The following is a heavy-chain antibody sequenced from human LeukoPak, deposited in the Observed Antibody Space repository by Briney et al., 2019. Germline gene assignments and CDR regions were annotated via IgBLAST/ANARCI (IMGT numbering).Heavy chain of an antibody. V-gene: IGHV4-39*01. J-gene: IGHJ4*02. Sequence: PETLSLTCTVSGGSISSSSYYWGWIRQPPGKGLEWIGSIYYSGSTYYNPSLKSRVTISVDTSKNQFSLKLSSVTAADTAVYYCARYGDYFDYWGQGTLVTVSS. D-gene: IGHD3-10*01. CDR2: IYYSGST. CDR3: ARYGDYFDY. CDR1: GGSISSSSYY.